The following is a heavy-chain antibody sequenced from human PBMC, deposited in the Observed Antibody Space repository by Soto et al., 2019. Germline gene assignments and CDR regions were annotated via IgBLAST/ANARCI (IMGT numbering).Heavy chain of an antibody. J-gene: IGHJ1*01. Sequence: PSETLSLTCAVYGGSFSGYYWSWIRQPPGKGLEWIGEINHSGSTNYNPSLKSRVTISVDTSKNQFSLKLSSVTAADTAVYYCAKHGYHDYFQYWGQGTLVTVSS. CDR2: INHSGST. V-gene: IGHV4-34*01. D-gene: IGHD5-18*01. CDR3: AKHGYHDYFQY. CDR1: GGSFSGYY.